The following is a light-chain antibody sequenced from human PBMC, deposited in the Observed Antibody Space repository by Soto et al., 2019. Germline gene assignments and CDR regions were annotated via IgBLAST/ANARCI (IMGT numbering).Light chain of an antibody. CDR1: QSVSSY. CDR2: DAS. CDR3: QQRSNWPPSIT. J-gene: IGKJ5*01. V-gene: IGKV3-11*01. Sequence: EIVLTQSPATLSLSPGERATLSCRASQSVSSYLAWYQQKPGQAPRLLIYDASNRATGIPARFSGSGSGTDFTLTISSLEPEDFAVYYCQQRSNWPPSITFGPGTRLETK.